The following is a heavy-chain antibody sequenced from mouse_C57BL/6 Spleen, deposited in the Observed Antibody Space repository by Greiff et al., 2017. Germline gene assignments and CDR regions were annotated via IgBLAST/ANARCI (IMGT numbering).Heavy chain of an antibody. CDR3: ARDVGDYDGGAMDY. V-gene: IGHV5-4*01. J-gene: IGHJ4*01. CDR2: ISDGGSYT. CDR1: GFTFSSYA. D-gene: IGHD2-4*01. Sequence: EVKLVESGGGLVKPGGSLKLSCAASGFTFSSYAMSWVRQTPEKRLEWVATISDGGSYTYYPDNVKGRFTISRDNAKNNLYLQLSHLKSEDTAMYYCARDVGDYDGGAMDYWGQGTSVTVSS.